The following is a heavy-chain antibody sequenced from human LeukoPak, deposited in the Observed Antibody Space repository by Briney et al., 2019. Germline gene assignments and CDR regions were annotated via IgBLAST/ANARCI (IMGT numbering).Heavy chain of an antibody. CDR1: GFTFSSYA. J-gene: IGHJ3*02. CDR2: ISYDGSNK. V-gene: IGHV3-30*04. Sequence: GGSLRISCAASGFTFSSYAMHWVRQAPGKGLEWVAVISYDGSNKYYADSVKGRFTISRDNSKNTLYLQMNSLRAEDMAVYYCARADTLDAFDIWGQGTMVTVSS. D-gene: IGHD2-2*02. CDR3: ARADTLDAFDI.